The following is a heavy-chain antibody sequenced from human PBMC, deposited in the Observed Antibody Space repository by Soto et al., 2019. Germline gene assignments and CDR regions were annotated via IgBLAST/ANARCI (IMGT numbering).Heavy chain of an antibody. CDR1: GFSLTTNGVG. J-gene: IGHJ3*01. CDR2: FFWDGDT. D-gene: IGHD3-10*01. Sequence: QIALKESGPALVKPTQTLTLTCSFSGFSLTTNGVGVGWIRQPPGKALEWLAIFFWDGDTRYSLSLKSRLTITKDASRNLVVLTMTNMAPADTGTYYCARSRAAWTNAFDVWGQGTLVSVSS. CDR3: ARSRAAWTNAFDV. V-gene: IGHV2-5*02.